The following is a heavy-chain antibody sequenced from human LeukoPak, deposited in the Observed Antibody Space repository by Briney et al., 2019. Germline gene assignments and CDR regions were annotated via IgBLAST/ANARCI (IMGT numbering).Heavy chain of an antibody. D-gene: IGHD6-19*01. CDR1: GGSISSSAYY. V-gene: IGHV4-39*02. Sequence: SETLSLTCTVSGGSISSSAYYWAWIRQPPGKGLEWIGSIDYTGSTYYNPSLKSRVTISADTSKNQFSLKVNSVTAADVAVFYCARDKIAVPGPDFDYWGQGTLVTVSS. CDR3: ARDKIAVPGPDFDY. CDR2: IDYTGST. J-gene: IGHJ4*02.